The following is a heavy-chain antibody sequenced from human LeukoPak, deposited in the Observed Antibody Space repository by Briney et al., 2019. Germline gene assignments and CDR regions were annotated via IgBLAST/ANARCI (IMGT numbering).Heavy chain of an antibody. J-gene: IGHJ1*01. CDR2: ISAYNGNT. CDR3: ARAAADSQTEYFQH. Sequence: ASVKVSCKASGYTFTSYGISWVRQAPGQGLVWMGWISAYNGNTNYAQKLQGRVTMTTDTSTSTAYMELRSLRSDDTAVYYCARAAADSQTEYFQHWGQGTLVTVSS. V-gene: IGHV1-18*01. D-gene: IGHD6-13*01. CDR1: GYTFTSYG.